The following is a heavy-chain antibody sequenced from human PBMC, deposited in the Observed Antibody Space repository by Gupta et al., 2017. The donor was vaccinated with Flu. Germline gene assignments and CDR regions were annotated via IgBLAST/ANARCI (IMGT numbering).Heavy chain of an antibody. CDR1: GFTFGDYA. V-gene: IGHV3-49*04. Sequence: EVQLVESGGGLVQPGRSLRLSCTASGFTFGDYAMSWVRQAPGKGLEWVGFIRSKAYGGTTEYAASVKGRFTISRDDSKSIAYLQMNSLKTEDTAVYYCTRSSRGSSWPTYYYYYYGMDVWGQGTTVTVSS. D-gene: IGHD6-13*01. CDR3: TRSSRGSSWPTYYYYYYGMDV. CDR2: IRSKAYGGTT. J-gene: IGHJ6*02.